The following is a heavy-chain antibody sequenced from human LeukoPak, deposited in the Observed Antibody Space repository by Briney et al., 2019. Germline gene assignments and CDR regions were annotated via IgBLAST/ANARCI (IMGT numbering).Heavy chain of an antibody. Sequence: PGRSLRLSCATSGFTFSSYGMHWVRQAPGKGLEWVAVIWYDGSNKYYADSVKGRFTISRDNSKNTLYLQMNSLRAEDTAVYYCAREARDGYNYGWFDPWGQGTLVTVSS. V-gene: IGHV3-33*08. D-gene: IGHD5-24*01. J-gene: IGHJ5*02. CDR3: AREARDGYNYGWFDP. CDR2: IWYDGSNK. CDR1: GFTFSSYG.